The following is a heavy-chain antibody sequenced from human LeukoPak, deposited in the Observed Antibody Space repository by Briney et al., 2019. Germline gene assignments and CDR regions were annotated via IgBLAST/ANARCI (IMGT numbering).Heavy chain of an antibody. V-gene: IGHV4-31*03. CDR3: ARAKPAGYSGYDFDY. CDR2: IYYSGST. CDR1: GGSIGSGGYY. D-gene: IGHD5-12*01. J-gene: IGHJ4*02. Sequence: SQTLSLTCTVSGGSIGSGGYYWSWIRQHPGKGLEWIGYIYYSGSTYYNPSLKSRVTISVDTSKNQFSLKLSSVTAADTAVYYCARAKPAGYSGYDFDYWGQGTLVTVSS.